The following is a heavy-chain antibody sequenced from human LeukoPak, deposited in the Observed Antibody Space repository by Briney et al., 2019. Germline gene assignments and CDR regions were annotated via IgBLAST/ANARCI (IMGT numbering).Heavy chain of an antibody. D-gene: IGHD3-3*01. CDR2: VSGNGAGT. V-gene: IGHV3-23*01. Sequence: GGSLRLSCAASGFTFSSYAVSWVRQAPGKGLEWVSAVSGNGAGTFYTDSVKGRFTISRDNSRHTLYLQMDSLRAEDTAVYYCAKVWADYDFWSAYYWYFDLWGRGTLVTVSS. J-gene: IGHJ2*01. CDR3: AKVWADYDFWSAYYWYFDL. CDR1: GFTFSSYA.